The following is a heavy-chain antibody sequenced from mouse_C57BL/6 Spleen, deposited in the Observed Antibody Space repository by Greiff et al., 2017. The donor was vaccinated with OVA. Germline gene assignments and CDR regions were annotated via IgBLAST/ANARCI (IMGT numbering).Heavy chain of an antibody. Sequence: EVHLVESGPGLAKPSQTLSLTCSVTGYSITSDYWNWIRKFPGNKLEYMGYISYSGSTYYTPSLTRRIPITIDTSKNQYYLQLNSVTTEDTATYYCARSDYYGSSPYYFDYWGQGTTLTVSS. J-gene: IGHJ2*01. CDR2: ISYSGST. D-gene: IGHD1-1*01. CDR3: ARSDYYGSSPYYFDY. V-gene: IGHV3-8*01. CDR1: GYSITSDY.